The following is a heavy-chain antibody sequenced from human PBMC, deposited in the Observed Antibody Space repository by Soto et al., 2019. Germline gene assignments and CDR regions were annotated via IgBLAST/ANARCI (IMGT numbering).Heavy chain of an antibody. Sequence: PSQTLSLTCSISGDSVSSSIGAWNWIRQSPSIGLEWLGRTYYRSKWYNDYAVSVKSRITINPDTSKNQFSLQLNSVTPEDTAVYYCARDEGPPYSSSWGVFDYWGQGTLVTVSS. D-gene: IGHD6-13*01. CDR1: GDSVSSSIGA. CDR2: TYYRSKWYN. CDR3: ARDEGPPYSSSWGVFDY. V-gene: IGHV6-1*01. J-gene: IGHJ4*02.